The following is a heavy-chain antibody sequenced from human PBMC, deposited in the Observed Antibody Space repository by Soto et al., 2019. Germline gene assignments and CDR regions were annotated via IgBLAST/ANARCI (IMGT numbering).Heavy chain of an antibody. Sequence: SETLSLTCSVSGGSVNNNKYYWSWIRQPPGKGLEWIGYMYYGGSTDYNPSLKNRVTISIDTSKNQFSLSLTSVTAADTAVYYCARSIDPWGQGTLVTVSS. J-gene: IGHJ5*02. CDR2: MYYGGST. CDR3: ARSIDP. CDR1: GGSVNNNKYY. V-gene: IGHV4-61*01.